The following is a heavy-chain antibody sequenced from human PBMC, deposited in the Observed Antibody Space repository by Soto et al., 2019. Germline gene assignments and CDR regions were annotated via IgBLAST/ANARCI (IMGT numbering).Heavy chain of an antibody. Sequence: SETLSLTCAVYGGPFSGYYWSWIRQPPGKGLEWIGEINHSGSTNYNPSLKSRVTISVDTSKNQFSLKLSSVTAADTAVYYCARDHSSGWYGNWFDPWGQGTLVTVSS. CDR1: GGPFSGYY. CDR3: ARDHSSGWYGNWFDP. CDR2: INHSGST. J-gene: IGHJ5*02. V-gene: IGHV4-34*01. D-gene: IGHD6-19*01.